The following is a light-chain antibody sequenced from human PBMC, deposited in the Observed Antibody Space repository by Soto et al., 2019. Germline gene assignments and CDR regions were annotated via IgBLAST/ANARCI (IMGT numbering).Light chain of an antibody. V-gene: IGKV1-39*01. CDR3: QQSYSTLHT. Sequence: DIQMTHSPSSLSASVGDRVTITCRASQSISSYLNWYQQKPGKAHKLLIYAASSLQSGVPSRFSGSAAGTDFPLTISRLQPEDFATYSCQQSYSTLHTFGQGTKLESK. CDR1: QSISSY. J-gene: IGKJ2*01. CDR2: AAS.